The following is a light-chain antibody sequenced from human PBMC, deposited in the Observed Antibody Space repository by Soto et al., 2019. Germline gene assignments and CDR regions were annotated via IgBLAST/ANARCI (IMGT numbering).Light chain of an antibody. CDR1: QPVNNN. CDR2: GAS. J-gene: IGKJ5*01. V-gene: IGKV3-15*01. CDR3: QQYEKWPPSIT. Sequence: IVMTQSPATLSVSPGDRVTLSCRSSQPVNNNLAWYQHKPGQAPRLLIYGASTRATGISARFSGGGSGTEFTLTISSLQSEDFALYFCQQYEKWPPSITFGQGTRLEI.